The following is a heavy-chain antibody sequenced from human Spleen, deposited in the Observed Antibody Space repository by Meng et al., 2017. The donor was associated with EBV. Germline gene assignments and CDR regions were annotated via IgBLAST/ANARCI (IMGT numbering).Heavy chain of an antibody. CDR1: GVSISSYY. CDR3: AKMAAVSGIVNWFDP. D-gene: IGHD6-19*01. CDR2: VYYSGST. J-gene: IGHJ5*02. Sequence: QVQLQEAGPGLVKPSETLSLTCTVSGVSISSYYWSWIRQPPGKGLEWIGYVYYSGSTNYNPSLKSRVTMSVDTSKNQFSLKLSSVTAADTAIYYCAKMAAVSGIVNWFDPWGQGTLVTVSS. V-gene: IGHV4-59*01.